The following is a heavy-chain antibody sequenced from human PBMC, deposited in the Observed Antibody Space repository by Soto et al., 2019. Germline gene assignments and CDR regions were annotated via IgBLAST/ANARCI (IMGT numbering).Heavy chain of an antibody. D-gene: IGHD2-21*02. Sequence: GGSLRLSCAASGFTFSSYWMSWVRQAPGKGLEWVANIKQDGSEKYYVDSVKGRLTISRDNAKNSLYLQMNSLRAEDTAVYYCARAPYCGGDCYSNFDYWGQGTLVTVSS. V-gene: IGHV3-7*01. J-gene: IGHJ4*02. CDR2: IKQDGSEK. CDR1: GFTFSSYW. CDR3: ARAPYCGGDCYSNFDY.